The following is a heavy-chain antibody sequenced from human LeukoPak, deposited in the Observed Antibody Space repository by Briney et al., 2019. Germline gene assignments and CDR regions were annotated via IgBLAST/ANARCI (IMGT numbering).Heavy chain of an antibody. D-gene: IGHD3-10*01. V-gene: IGHV3-23*01. Sequence: GGSLRLSCAASGFTFSNYAMSWVRQAPGKGLEWVSGISGSGDSTFYADSVKGRFTISRDNSKHTLYLETSSLRVDDTAIYYGAKDNYGCRRPNWFDSGGEGTLVTVSS. CDR3: AKDNYGCRRPNWFDS. CDR2: ISGSGDST. CDR1: GFTFSNYA. J-gene: IGHJ5*01.